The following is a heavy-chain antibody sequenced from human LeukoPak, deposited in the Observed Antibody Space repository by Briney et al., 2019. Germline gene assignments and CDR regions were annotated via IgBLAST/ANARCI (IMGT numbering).Heavy chain of an antibody. J-gene: IGHJ4*02. CDR2: ISYDGTNK. D-gene: IGHD3-3*01. Sequence: GTSLRLSCAASGFTFSRFGMHWVRQAPGKGLDWVAVISYDGTNKYYADSVKGRFIISRDNSKNTLYLQMNSLRGEDTAVYYCAKDHLDFWSGYYNTFDYWGQGTLVTVSS. V-gene: IGHV3-30*18. CDR1: GFTFSRFG. CDR3: AKDHLDFWSGYYNTFDY.